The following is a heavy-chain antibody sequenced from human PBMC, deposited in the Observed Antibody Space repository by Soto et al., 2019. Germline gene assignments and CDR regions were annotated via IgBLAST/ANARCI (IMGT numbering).Heavy chain of an antibody. CDR3: SRDLTSAGSTSPVGGYYYYMDV. J-gene: IGHJ6*03. CDR2: IYSGGST. V-gene: IGHV3-53*04. Sequence: GGSLRLSCAASGFTVSSNYMSWVRQAPGKGLEWVSVIYSGGSTYYADSVKGRFTISRHNSKNTLYLQMNSLRAEDTAVYYCSRDLTSAGSTSPVGGYYYYMDVWGKGTTVTVSS. D-gene: IGHD2-2*01. CDR1: GFTVSSNY.